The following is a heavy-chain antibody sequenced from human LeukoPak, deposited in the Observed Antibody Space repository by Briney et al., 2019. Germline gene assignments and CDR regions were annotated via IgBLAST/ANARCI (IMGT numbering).Heavy chain of an antibody. D-gene: IGHD3-16*01. J-gene: IGHJ6*02. CDR1: GFTFDDYA. CDR3: AKDMSMITFGGATGYGMDV. Sequence: PGRSLRLSCAASGFTFDDYAMHWVRQAPGKGLEWVSGISWNSGSIGYADSVKGRFTISRDNAKNSLYLQMNSLRAEDTALYYCAKDMSMITFGGATGYGMDVWGQGTTVTVSS. V-gene: IGHV3-9*01. CDR2: ISWNSGSI.